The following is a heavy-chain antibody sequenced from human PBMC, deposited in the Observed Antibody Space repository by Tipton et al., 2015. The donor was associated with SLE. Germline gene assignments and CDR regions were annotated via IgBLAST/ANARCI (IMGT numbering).Heavy chain of an antibody. CDR1: GGSFSGYY. CDR2: INHSGST. CDR3: ASLRTEYYCGSRADY. V-gene: IGHV4-34*01. Sequence: LKLSCAVYGGSFSGYYWSWIRQPPGKGLEWIGEINHSGSTNYNPSLKSRVTISVDMSKNQFSLKLSSVTAADTAVYYCASLRTEYYCGSRADYWGQGTLVTVSS. D-gene: IGHD3-10*01. J-gene: IGHJ4*02.